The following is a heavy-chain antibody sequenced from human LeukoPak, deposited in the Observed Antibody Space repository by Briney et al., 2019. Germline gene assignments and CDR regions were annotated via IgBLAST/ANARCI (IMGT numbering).Heavy chain of an antibody. D-gene: IGHD6-13*01. CDR2: ISGSGGST. V-gene: IGHV3-23*01. Sequence: GGSLRLSCAASGFTFSSYGMSWVRQAPGKGLEWVSAISGSGGSTYYADSVKGRFTISRDNSKNTLYLQMNSLKASDTAMYYCARRVYSSSWYWFDPWGQGTLVTVSS. CDR1: GFTFSSYG. J-gene: IGHJ5*02. CDR3: ARRVYSSSWYWFDP.